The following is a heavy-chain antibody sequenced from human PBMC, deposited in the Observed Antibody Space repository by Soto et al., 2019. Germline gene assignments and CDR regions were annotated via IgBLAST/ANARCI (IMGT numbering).Heavy chain of an antibody. CDR3: ASRDPGTSVDY. J-gene: IGHJ4*02. CDR1: GGSFTSNNW. V-gene: IGHV4-4*02. Sequence: QVQLQESGPGLVKPSGTLSLTCAVSGGSFTSNNWWTWVRQPPGQGLECIGEIYRTGSTNYNPSLKSRVTISIDKSENKFSMKVTSLTAADTAVYYCASRDPGTSVDYWGQGTLVTVSS. D-gene: IGHD1-7*01. CDR2: IYRTGST.